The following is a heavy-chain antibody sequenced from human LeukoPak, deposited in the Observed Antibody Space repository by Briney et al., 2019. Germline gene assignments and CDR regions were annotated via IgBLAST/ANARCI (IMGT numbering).Heavy chain of an antibody. CDR1: GFTFANTW. CDR2: INNDGSTT. J-gene: IGHJ4*02. D-gene: IGHD3-10*01. CDR3: AVGGTYGSGS. Sequence: PGGSLGLSCAASGFTFANTWMHWVRQAPGKGLVWVSLINNDGSTTNYADSMKGRFTISRDNAKNTVYLQMNSLRAEDTAVYYCAVGGTYGSGSWGQGTLVTVSS. V-gene: IGHV3-74*01.